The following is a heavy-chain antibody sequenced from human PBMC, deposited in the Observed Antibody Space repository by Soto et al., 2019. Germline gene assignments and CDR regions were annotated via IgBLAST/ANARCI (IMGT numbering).Heavy chain of an antibody. CDR1: GFSSSSSP. CDR3: AAYVGGYSYGLARH. D-gene: IGHD5-18*01. Sequence: SMKVSCKTSGFSSSSSPVRWGRHARGHRLQWRRWIEVDSGNATYAQMLQERIGISRDMSTSLAYMELSSLGPEDTAVYYCAAYVGGYSYGLARHWG. V-gene: IGHV1-58*01. CDR2: IEVDSGNA. J-gene: IGHJ1*01.